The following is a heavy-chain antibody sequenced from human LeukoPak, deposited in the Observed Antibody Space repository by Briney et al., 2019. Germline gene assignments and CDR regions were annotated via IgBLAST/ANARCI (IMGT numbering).Heavy chain of an antibody. CDR3: ASIPPSPYYYYYYMDV. Sequence: GGSLRLSCAAPGFTFSSYAMHWVRQAPGKGLEWVAVISYDGSNKYYADSVKGRFTISRDNSKNTLYLQMNSLRAEDTAVYYCASIPPSPYYYYYYMDVWGKGTTVTVSS. V-gene: IGHV3-30-3*01. CDR1: GFTFSSYA. CDR2: ISYDGSNK. J-gene: IGHJ6*03.